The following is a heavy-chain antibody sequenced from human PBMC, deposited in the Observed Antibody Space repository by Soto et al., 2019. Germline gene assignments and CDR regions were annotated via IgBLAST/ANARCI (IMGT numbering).Heavy chain of an antibody. CDR3: ARSGTYPVFIDL. D-gene: IGHD3-10*01. Sequence: SETLSLTCSVSGGSIRSYYWTWIRQPPGQALEWIGNIHFSGTTYYNPSLESRVTISVDTSKNQFSLRVTSVGAADTAVYYCARSGTYPVFIDLWGQGTLVTVSS. V-gene: IGHV4-59*01. J-gene: IGHJ4*02. CDR2: IHFSGTT. CDR1: GGSIRSYY.